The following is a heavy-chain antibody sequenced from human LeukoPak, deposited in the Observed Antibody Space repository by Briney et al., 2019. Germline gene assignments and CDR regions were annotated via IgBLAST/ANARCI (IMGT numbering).Heavy chain of an antibody. CDR3: ARDPGRDGYNYLDY. D-gene: IGHD5-24*01. CDR2: IIPIFGIA. CDR1: GGTFSSFA. Sequence: SVKVSCKASGGTFSSFAISWVRQAPGQGVEWMGRIIPIFGIANYAQKFQGRVTITADKSTSTAYMELSSLRSEDTAVYYCARDPGRDGYNYLDYWGQGTLVTVSS. J-gene: IGHJ4*02. V-gene: IGHV1-69*04.